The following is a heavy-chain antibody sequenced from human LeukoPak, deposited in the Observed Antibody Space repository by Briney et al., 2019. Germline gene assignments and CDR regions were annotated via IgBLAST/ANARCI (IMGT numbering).Heavy chain of an antibody. CDR2: IKTGGSDT. Sequence: GGSLRLSCAGSGFTFSKYWLHWVRQAPGKGLVWVSRIKTGGSDTSYADFVKGRFTISRDNAKNTLYLQMSSLRAEDTAVYYCARVESGACSNSRCRNIDFWGQGTLVTVSS. V-gene: IGHV3-74*01. D-gene: IGHD2-2*01. J-gene: IGHJ4*02. CDR1: GFTFSKYW. CDR3: ARVESGACSNSRCRNIDF.